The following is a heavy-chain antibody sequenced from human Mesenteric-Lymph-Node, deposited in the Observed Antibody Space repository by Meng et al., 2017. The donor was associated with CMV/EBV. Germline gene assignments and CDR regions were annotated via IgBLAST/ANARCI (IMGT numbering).Heavy chain of an antibody. CDR3: SRDNDQQFDLDY. CDR2: LAQDGRNK. Sequence: CVSSGFTFSSCVMHWLGQATGTGLEWVALLAQDGRNKYSADSVQGRFTISRDNSTHIGHLQLNSLRAEETAVYYCSRDNDQQFDLDYWGQGTLVTVSS. D-gene: IGHD6-6*01. V-gene: IGHV3-30*04. CDR1: GFTFSSCV. J-gene: IGHJ4*02.